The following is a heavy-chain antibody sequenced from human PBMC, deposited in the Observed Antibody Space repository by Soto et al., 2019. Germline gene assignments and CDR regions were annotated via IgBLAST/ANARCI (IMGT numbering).Heavy chain of an antibody. Sequence: SETLSLTCSFSGCSINSYFWSWIRQPPGERLEWIGYIYYRSSTTYNPSLKSRVAMSQDTSKNQFSLRLTSVTAADTAVYHCARHNPTDNWNYDSWGQGILVTVSS. J-gene: IGHJ5*01. CDR1: GCSINSYF. CDR2: IYYRSST. V-gene: IGHV4-59*08. D-gene: IGHD1-7*01. CDR3: ARHNPTDNWNYDS.